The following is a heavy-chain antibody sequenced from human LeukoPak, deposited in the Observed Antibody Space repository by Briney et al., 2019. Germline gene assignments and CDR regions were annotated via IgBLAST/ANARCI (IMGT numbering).Heavy chain of an antibody. CDR3: ARDNSGSPIDY. CDR1: GGSFSGYY. J-gene: IGHJ4*02. D-gene: IGHD1-26*01. CDR2: IYTSGST. Sequence: SETLSLTCAVYGGSFSGYYWSWIRQPAGRGLEWIGRIYTSGSTNYNPSLKSRVTMSVDTSKNQFSLKLSSVTAADTAVYYCARDNSGSPIDYWGQGTLVTVSS. V-gene: IGHV4-4*07.